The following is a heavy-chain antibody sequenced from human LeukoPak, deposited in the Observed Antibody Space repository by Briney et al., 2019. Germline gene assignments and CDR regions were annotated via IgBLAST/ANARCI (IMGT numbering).Heavy chain of an antibody. CDR3: ARAVTAMVPADY. J-gene: IGHJ4*02. Sequence: SVKVSCKASGGTFSSYAISWVRQAPGQGLEWMGGIIPIFGTANYAQKFQGRVTITADESTSTAYMELSSLRSEDTAVYYCARAVTAMVPADYWGQGTLVTVSP. CDR1: GGTFSSYA. CDR2: IIPIFGTA. V-gene: IGHV1-69*13. D-gene: IGHD5-18*01.